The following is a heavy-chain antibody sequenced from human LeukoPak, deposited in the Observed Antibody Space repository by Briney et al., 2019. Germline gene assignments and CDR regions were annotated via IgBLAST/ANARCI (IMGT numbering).Heavy chain of an antibody. J-gene: IGHJ3*02. CDR3: ARAAVFGYSSGRDAFDI. D-gene: IGHD6-19*01. Sequence: SETLSLTCTVSGGSISNYYWNWIRQPPGKGLEWIGYIYYSGTTNYNPSLKSRVSMSVDTSKNQFSLKLSSVTAADTAVYYCARAAVFGYSSGRDAFDIWGQGTMVTVSS. V-gene: IGHV4-59*01. CDR2: IYYSGTT. CDR1: GGSISNYY.